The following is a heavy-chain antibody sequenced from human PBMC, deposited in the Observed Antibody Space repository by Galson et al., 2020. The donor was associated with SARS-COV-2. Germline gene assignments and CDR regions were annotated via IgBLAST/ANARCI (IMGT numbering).Heavy chain of an antibody. CDR3: ERIYCSGVTCYHYFGMDV. J-gene: IGHJ6*02. CDR1: GYSFTGYY. Sequence: ASVKVSCKDSGYSFTGYYMHWVRQAPGQGLEWMGWINPNSCGTKYAQKFQGRVTMTRDTSISTAYMELSRLKSDDTAVYYCERIYCSGVTCYHYFGMDVWGQGTAVTVSS. V-gene: IGHV1-2*02. D-gene: IGHD2-15*01. CDR2: INPNSCGT.